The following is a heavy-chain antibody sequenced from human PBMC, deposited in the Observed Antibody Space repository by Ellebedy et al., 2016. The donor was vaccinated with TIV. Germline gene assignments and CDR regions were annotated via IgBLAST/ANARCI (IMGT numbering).Heavy chain of an antibody. V-gene: IGHV1-24*01. J-gene: IGHJ4*02. CDR1: GYRLTELS. Sequence: AASVKVSCKVSGYRLTELSRSWARQAPGKGLEWLGGFDPADRKTTYSQTFQGRVTMTDDTSTDTAYMELSSLTSEDTAIYYCATSRVLFSSGYYAYFDFWGQGTLVTVSS. D-gene: IGHD3-22*01. CDR2: FDPADRKT. CDR3: ATSRVLFSSGYYAYFDF.